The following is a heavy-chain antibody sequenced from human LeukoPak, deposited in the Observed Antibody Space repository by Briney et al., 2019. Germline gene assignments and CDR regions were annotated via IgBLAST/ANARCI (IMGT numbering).Heavy chain of an antibody. Sequence: GASVKVSCKASGYTFTSYDINWVRQAPGQGLEWMGGIIPIFGTANYAQKFQGRVTITADKSTSTAYMELSSLRSEDTAVYYCARMSGSYSAGRAFDIWGQGTMVTVSS. CDR2: IIPIFGTA. D-gene: IGHD1-26*01. CDR3: ARMSGSYSAGRAFDI. J-gene: IGHJ3*02. CDR1: GYTFTSYD. V-gene: IGHV1-69*06.